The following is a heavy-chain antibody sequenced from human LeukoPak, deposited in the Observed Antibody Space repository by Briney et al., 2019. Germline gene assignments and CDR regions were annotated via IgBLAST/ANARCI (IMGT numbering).Heavy chain of an antibody. Sequence: GGSLRLSCAASGFTFSNYNMNWVRQAPGKGLEWLSSINSSSNKKRYADSVKGRFTISRDNGNNSLYLQLNGLRAEDTAVYHCVRLRVRMRVGYCSSDGIEVWGQGTTVIVSS. CDR2: INSSSNKK. V-gene: IGHV3-21*06. D-gene: IGHD2-15*01. CDR1: GFTFSNYN. J-gene: IGHJ6*02. CDR3: VRLRVRMRVGYCSSDGIEV.